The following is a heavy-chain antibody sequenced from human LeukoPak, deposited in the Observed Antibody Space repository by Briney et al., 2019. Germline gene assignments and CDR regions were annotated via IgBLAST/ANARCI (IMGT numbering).Heavy chain of an antibody. J-gene: IGHJ4*02. V-gene: IGHV3-11*05. D-gene: IGHD1-26*01. Sequence: GGSLRLSCAASGFTFSDYYMSWIRQAPGKGLEWVSYISSSRSDTKHADSVKGRFTISRDNAKNSLYLQMNSLRAEDTAVYYCARDRLWEVGATPYFAYWGQGTLVTVSS. CDR1: GFTFSDYY. CDR3: ARDRLWEVGATPYFAY. CDR2: ISSSRSDT.